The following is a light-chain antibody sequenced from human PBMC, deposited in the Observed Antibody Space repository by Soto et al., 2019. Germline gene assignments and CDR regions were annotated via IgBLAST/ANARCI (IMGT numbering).Light chain of an antibody. CDR3: QQYINWPRT. CDR1: QSVSSN. Sequence: EIVMTQSPATLSVSPGERATLSCRASQSVSSNLAWYQQKPGQAPRLLIFGASTRAPGIPARFSGSGSGTEFTLTISSLQSEGFAVYYCQQYINWPRTFGQGTKVEIK. V-gene: IGKV3-15*01. J-gene: IGKJ1*01. CDR2: GAS.